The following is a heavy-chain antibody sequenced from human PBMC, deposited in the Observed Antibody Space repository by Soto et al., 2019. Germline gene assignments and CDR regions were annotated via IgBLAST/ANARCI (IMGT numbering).Heavy chain of an antibody. D-gene: IGHD1-26*01. J-gene: IGHJ3*02. CDR3: ARGRGSYLPNDAFDI. Sequence: SVKVSCKASGGTFSSYAISWVRQAPGQGLEWMGGIIPIFGTANYAQKFQGRVTITADESTSTAYMELSNLRSEDTAVYYCARGRGSYLPNDAFDIWGQGTMVTVSS. V-gene: IGHV1-69*13. CDR2: IIPIFGTA. CDR1: GGTFSSYA.